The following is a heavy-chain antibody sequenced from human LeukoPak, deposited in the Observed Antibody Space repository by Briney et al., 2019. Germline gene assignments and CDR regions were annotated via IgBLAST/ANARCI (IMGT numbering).Heavy chain of an antibody. D-gene: IGHD3-9*01. Sequence: MASETLSLTCTVSGGSISSSSYYWGWIRQPPGKGLEWIGSIYYSGSTYYNPSLKSRVTISVDTSKNQFSLKLSSVTAADTAVYYCARGVDILTGYTQGTWFDPWGQGTLVTVSS. CDR2: IYYSGST. CDR3: ARGVDILTGYTQGTWFDP. CDR1: GGSISSSSYY. J-gene: IGHJ5*02. V-gene: IGHV4-39*07.